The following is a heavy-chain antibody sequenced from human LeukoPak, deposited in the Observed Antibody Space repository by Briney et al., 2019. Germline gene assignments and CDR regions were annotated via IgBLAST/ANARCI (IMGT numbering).Heavy chain of an antibody. Sequence: GGSLRLSCAASGFTFSISWMHWVRHAPGKGLMWVSRINSDGDITNYADSVKGRFTISRDNAKNTMYLQMNSLRADDTAVYYCARALGSPLDYWGQGTLVTVSS. CDR1: GFTFSISW. CDR3: ARALGSPLDY. V-gene: IGHV3-74*01. CDR2: INSDGDIT. J-gene: IGHJ4*02. D-gene: IGHD1-26*01.